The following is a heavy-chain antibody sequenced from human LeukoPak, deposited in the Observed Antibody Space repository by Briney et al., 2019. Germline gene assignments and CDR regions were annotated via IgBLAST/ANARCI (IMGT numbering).Heavy chain of an antibody. CDR1: GGSISSSSYY. V-gene: IGHV4-39*01. CDR2: IFYSGGT. J-gene: IGHJ5*02. Sequence: SETLSLTCTVSGGSISSSSYYWGLIRQPPGKWLEWIGSIFYSGGTYYSPSLKSRVTISVDTSNNQFSLKLSSVTAADTAVYYCARRGSGLDWFDPWGQGTLVTVSS. D-gene: IGHD6-19*01. CDR3: ARRGSGLDWFDP.